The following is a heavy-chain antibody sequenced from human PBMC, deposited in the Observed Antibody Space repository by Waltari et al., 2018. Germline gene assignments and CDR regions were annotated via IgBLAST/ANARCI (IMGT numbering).Heavy chain of an antibody. V-gene: IGHV4-38-2*01. CDR3: ARRLIRSYLGAFDI. CDR2: IDHSGST. D-gene: IGHD3-10*01. CDR1: GYSISSGYY. Sequence: QVQLQESGPGLVKPSETLSLTCAVSGYSISSGYYWGWIRQPPGKGLAWIGSIDHSGSTYYNPSLKSRVTISVDTSKNQFSLKLSSVTAADTAVYYCARRLIRSYLGAFDIWGQGTMVTVSS. J-gene: IGHJ3*02.